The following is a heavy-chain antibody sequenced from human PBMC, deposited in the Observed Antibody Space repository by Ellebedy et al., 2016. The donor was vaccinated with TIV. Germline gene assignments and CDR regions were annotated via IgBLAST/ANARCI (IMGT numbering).Heavy chain of an antibody. CDR1: GDSVSTDIG. Sequence: SQTLSLTCVISGDSVSTDIGWNWISQSPSRGLEWLGRTYYLSKWNNDYAVSLKSRITINPDTSKNLFSRQLNSVTPDETAVYYCARGWFGSGMGVWGQGTTVTVSS. J-gene: IGHJ6*02. V-gene: IGHV6-1*01. CDR2: TYYLSKWNN. CDR3: ARGWFGSGMGV. D-gene: IGHD3-10*01.